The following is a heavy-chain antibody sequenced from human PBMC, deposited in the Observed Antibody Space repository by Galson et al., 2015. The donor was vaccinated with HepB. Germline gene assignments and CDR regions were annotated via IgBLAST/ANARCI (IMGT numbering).Heavy chain of an antibody. J-gene: IGHJ6*03. V-gene: IGHV1-2*06. D-gene: IGHD1-20*01. CDR1: GYTFTGYY. Sequence: SVKVSCKASGYTFTGYYMHWVRQAPGQGLEWMGRINPNSGGTNYAQKFQGRVTMTRDTSISTAYMELSRLRSDDTAVYYCARGNWNYYYYMDVWGKGTTVTVSS. CDR3: ARGNWNYYYYMDV. CDR2: INPNSGGT.